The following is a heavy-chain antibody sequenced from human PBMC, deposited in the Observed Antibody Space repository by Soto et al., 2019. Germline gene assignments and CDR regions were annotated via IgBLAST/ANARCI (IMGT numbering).Heavy chain of an antibody. V-gene: IGHV5-51*01. Sequence: PGESLNISCKGSGYSFTSYWIGWVRQMPGKGLEWMGIIYPGDSDTRYSPSFQCQVTISADKYISTAYLQWSSLKASDTAMYYCARSLHQRDFWSGYFLERNWFDPWGQGTMVTVSS. J-gene: IGHJ5*02. CDR3: ARSLHQRDFWSGYFLERNWFDP. CDR1: GYSFTSYW. CDR2: IYPGDSDT. D-gene: IGHD3-3*01.